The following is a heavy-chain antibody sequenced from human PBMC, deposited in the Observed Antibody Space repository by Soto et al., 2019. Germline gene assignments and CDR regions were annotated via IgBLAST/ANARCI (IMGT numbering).Heavy chain of an antibody. J-gene: IGHJ5*02. CDR1: GFTFDDYV. V-gene: IGHV3-9*01. CDR3: AKDMSARSDSWLNWFDP. CDR2: ISWKSGTI. D-gene: IGHD2-2*01. Sequence: EVQQVESGGGLVQPGGSLRLSCAASGFTFDDYVMHWVRQAPGKGLEWVSGISWKSGTIGYADSVQGRFTISRDNAKNSLYLQMSSLRTEDTAFYYCAKDMSARSDSWLNWFDPWGQGTLVTVSS.